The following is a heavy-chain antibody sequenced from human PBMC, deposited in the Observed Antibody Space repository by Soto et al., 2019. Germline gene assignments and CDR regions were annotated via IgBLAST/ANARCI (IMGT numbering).Heavy chain of an antibody. Sequence: ASLKVSCKVSGYTLTELSMHWVRQAPGKGLEWMGGFDPEDGETIYAQKFQGRVTMTEDTSTDTAYMELSSLRSEDTAVYYCATVRLDDILTGTFDYWGQGTLVTVSS. CDR2: FDPEDGET. V-gene: IGHV1-24*01. J-gene: IGHJ4*02. CDR3: ATVRLDDILTGTFDY. CDR1: GYTLTELS. D-gene: IGHD3-9*01.